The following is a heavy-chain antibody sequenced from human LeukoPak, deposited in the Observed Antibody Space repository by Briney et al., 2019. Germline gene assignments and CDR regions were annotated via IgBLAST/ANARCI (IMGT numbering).Heavy chain of an antibody. Sequence: ASVKVSCKASGYTFTDYYINWVRQAPGQGLEWMGWVNPNSGGTNYAQKFQGRVTMTRDTSISTAYMELGRLRSDDTAVYYCARGTSISLVRGVIGRYWGQGTLVTVSS. CDR2: VNPNSGGT. V-gene: IGHV1-2*02. D-gene: IGHD3-10*01. CDR3: ARGTSISLVRGVIGRY. J-gene: IGHJ4*02. CDR1: GYTFTDYY.